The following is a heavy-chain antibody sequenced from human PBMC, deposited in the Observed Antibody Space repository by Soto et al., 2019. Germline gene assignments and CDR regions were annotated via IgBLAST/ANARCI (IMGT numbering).Heavy chain of an antibody. Sequence: QVQLVQSGAEVKTAGASVKVSCKASGYTLATYDMNWVRQAPGQGLEWMGWMNPNSGNTGYAQKFQGRLTMTRDTALSVAHMELSSLRNEDTAVYYCARNDGYNFNWLDTWGQGTLVTVSA. D-gene: IGHD2-21*01. CDR1: GYTLATYD. J-gene: IGHJ5*02. CDR2: MNPNSGNT. CDR3: ARNDGYNFNWLDT. V-gene: IGHV1-8*01.